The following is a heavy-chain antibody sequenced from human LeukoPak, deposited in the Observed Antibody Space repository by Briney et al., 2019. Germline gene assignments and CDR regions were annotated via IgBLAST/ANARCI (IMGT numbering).Heavy chain of an antibody. CDR1: GGSISSYY. J-gene: IGHJ4*02. D-gene: IGHD6-19*01. CDR3: ARMDNLSSGWPFDY. V-gene: IGHV4-4*07. Sequence: PSETLSLTCTVSGGSISSYYWSWIRQPAGKGLEWIGRIYTSGSTNYNPSLKSRVTMSVDTSKNQFSPKLSSVTAADTAVYYCARMDNLSSGWPFDYWGQGTLVTVSS. CDR2: IYTSGST.